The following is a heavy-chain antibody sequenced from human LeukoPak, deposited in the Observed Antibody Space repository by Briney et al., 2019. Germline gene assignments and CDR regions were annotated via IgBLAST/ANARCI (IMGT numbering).Heavy chain of an antibody. CDR2: TYYRSKWSN. D-gene: IGHD3-10*01. CDR3: ARSYGSGAYNWFDP. V-gene: IGHV6-1*01. J-gene: IGHJ5*02. CDR1: GDTVSSNSAA. Sequence: SQTLSLTCAISGDTVSSNSAAWNWIRQSPSRGLEWLGRTYYRSKWSNDYAVSVKSRITINPDTSKNQFSLQLNFVTPEDTSVYYCARSYGSGAYNWFDPWGQGTLVTVSS.